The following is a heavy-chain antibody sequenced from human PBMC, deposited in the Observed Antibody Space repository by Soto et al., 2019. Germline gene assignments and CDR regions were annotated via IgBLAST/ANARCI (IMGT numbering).Heavy chain of an antibody. D-gene: IGHD6-6*01. CDR3: GRAPKVSGSAQTRPDF. V-gene: IGHV4-34*01. CDR1: SGSLSGYY. Sequence: TSETLSLTCSLYSGSLSGYYWSWIRQPPGKGLEWIGEISPSGTTNYSPSLKSRVSISVDTSKNQFSLNLTSLTAADTAVYYCGRAPKVSGSAQTRPDFWGQGSLVTVSS. CDR2: ISPSGTT. J-gene: IGHJ4*02.